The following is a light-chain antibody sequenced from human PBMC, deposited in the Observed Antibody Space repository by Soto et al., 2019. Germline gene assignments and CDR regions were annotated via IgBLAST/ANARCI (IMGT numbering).Light chain of an antibody. Sequence: QSALTQPASVSGSPGQSITISCTGTSSDVGGYNYVSWYQQHPGKAPKLMIYDVSNRPSGVSNHFSGSKSGNTASLTISGLQAEDEADYYCSSYPSSSTLVVFGVGTQLHVL. J-gene: IGLJ2*01. CDR2: DVS. CDR1: SSDVGGYNY. V-gene: IGLV2-14*01. CDR3: SSYPSSSTLVV.